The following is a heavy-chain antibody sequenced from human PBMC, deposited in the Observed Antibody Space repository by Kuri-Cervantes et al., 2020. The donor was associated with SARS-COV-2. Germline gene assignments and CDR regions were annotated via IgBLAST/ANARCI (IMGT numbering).Heavy chain of an antibody. CDR1: GGSISSTNLY. D-gene: IGHD6-19*01. J-gene: IGHJ3*02. V-gene: IGHV4-39*01. CDR2: MYNSGTT. CDR3: ARRYSRGWSRDTFDI. Sequence: SETLSLTCTVSGGSISSTNLYWGWIRQPPGKGLEWIATMYNSGTTHYNASLKSRVTISVDTSKNQFSLNLGSVTAADTAVYYCARRYSRGWSRDTFDIWGQGTTVTVSS.